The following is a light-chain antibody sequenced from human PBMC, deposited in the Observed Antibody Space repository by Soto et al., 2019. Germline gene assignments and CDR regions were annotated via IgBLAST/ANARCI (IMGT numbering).Light chain of an antibody. V-gene: IGLV2-14*01. CDR3: SSYAGSSNV. CDR1: SRDIGAYNY. CDR2: EVV. Sequence: QSALTQPASVSGSPGQSITISCTGTSRDIGAYNYVSWYLQHPGKAPKLMIYEVVNRPSGISNRFSGSKSGNTASLTVSGLQAEDEADYYCSSYAGSSNVFGTGTKLTVL. J-gene: IGLJ1*01.